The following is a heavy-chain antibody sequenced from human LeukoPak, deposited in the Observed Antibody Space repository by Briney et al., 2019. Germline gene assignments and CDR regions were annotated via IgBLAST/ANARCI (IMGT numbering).Heavy chain of an antibody. V-gene: IGHV3-30*04. J-gene: IGHJ4*02. CDR3: AKEYGSGSYRRLYYFDY. D-gene: IGHD3-10*01. CDR2: ISYDGSNK. Sequence: PGRSLRLSCAASGFTFSSYAMHWVRQAPGKRLEWVAVISYDGSNKYYADSVKGRFTISRDNSKNTLYLQMNSLRAEDTALYYCAKEYGSGSYRRLYYFDYWGQGTLVTVSS. CDR1: GFTFSSYA.